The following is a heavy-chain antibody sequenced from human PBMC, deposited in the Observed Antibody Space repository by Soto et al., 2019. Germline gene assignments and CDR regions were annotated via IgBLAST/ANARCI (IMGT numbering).Heavy chain of an antibody. Sequence: PSETLSLTCTVSGGSISSGGYYWSWIRQHPGKGLEWIGYIYYSGSTYYNPSLKSRVTISVDTSKNQFSLKLSSVTAADTAVYYCARESYYDSPNGFDYWGQGTLVTVSS. D-gene: IGHD3-22*01. CDR2: IYYSGST. CDR3: ARESYYDSPNGFDY. CDR1: GGSISSGGYY. J-gene: IGHJ4*02. V-gene: IGHV4-31*03.